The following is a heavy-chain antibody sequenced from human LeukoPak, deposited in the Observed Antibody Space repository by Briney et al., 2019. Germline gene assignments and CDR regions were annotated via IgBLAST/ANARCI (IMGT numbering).Heavy chain of an antibody. CDR3: AKVPYYYDSSGYYSVDY. CDR2: ISGDGGST. Sequence: GVSLRLSCAASGFTFDDYAMHWVRQAPGKGLEWVSLISGDGGSTYYADSVKGRFTISRDNSKNSLYLQMNSLRTEDTALYYCAKVPYYYDSSGYYSVDYWGQGTLVTVSS. CDR1: GFTFDDYA. J-gene: IGHJ4*02. V-gene: IGHV3-43*02. D-gene: IGHD3-22*01.